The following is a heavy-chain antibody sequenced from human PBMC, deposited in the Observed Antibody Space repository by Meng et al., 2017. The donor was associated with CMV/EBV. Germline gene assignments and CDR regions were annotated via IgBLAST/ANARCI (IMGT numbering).Heavy chain of an antibody. CDR3: ASPITIFGVVPRDDAFDI. Sequence: SVLNSCKASGGTFSSYAISWVRQAPGQGREWLGGIIPILGIANNSQKYQGRVTITADKSTGTAYMELHSLSSEDTAVYYCASPITIFGVVPRDDAFDIWGQGTMVTVSS. J-gene: IGHJ3*02. D-gene: IGHD3-3*01. CDR1: GGTFSSYA. CDR2: IIPILGIA. V-gene: IGHV1-69*10.